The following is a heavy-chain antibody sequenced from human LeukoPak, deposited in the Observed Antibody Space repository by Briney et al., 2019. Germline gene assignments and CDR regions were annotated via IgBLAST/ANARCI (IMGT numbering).Heavy chain of an antibody. CDR3: GRPRWFSSVSGGWFDS. CDR2: IYPGDSDT. J-gene: IGHJ5*01. V-gene: IGHV5-51*01. CDR1: GYSFTTYW. Sequence: PGESLKISCKGSGYSFTTYWIGWVRQMPGKGLEWMGIIYPGDSDTTYSPSFQGQVTISADKCISTAYLQWSSLKASDSAMYYCGRPRWFSSVSGGWFDSWGQGTLVTVSS. D-gene: IGHD3-22*01.